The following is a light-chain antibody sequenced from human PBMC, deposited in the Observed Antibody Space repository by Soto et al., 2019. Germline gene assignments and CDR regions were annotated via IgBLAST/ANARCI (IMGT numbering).Light chain of an antibody. J-gene: IGLJ3*02. Sequence: QSVLTQPASVSGSPGQSITISCPGNSSDVGGYNFVAWYQQHPGTSPPLMIYDVSNRPSGVSNRVSGSKSGNTGSLTISGLQAEDEAAYYCSSYTASINRVFGGGTKLSVL. CDR2: DVS. CDR3: SSYTASINRV. CDR1: SSDVGGYNF. V-gene: IGLV2-14*01.